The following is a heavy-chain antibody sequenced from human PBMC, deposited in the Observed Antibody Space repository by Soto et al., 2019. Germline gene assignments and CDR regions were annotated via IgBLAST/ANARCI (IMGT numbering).Heavy chain of an antibody. J-gene: IGHJ4*02. Sequence: GGSLRLSCAASGFTFSSYGMHWVRQAPGKGLEWVAVISYDGSNKYYADSVKGRFTISRDNSKNTLYLQMNSLRAEDTAVYYCATKNEYSSSWDFDYWGQGTLVTVSS. V-gene: IGHV3-30*03. CDR3: ATKNEYSSSWDFDY. D-gene: IGHD6-13*01. CDR2: ISYDGSNK. CDR1: GFTFSSYG.